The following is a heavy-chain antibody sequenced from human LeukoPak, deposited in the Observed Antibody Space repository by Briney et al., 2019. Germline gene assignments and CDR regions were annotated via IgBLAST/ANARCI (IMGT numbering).Heavy chain of an antibody. D-gene: IGHD6-19*01. CDR2: VNPILGTA. J-gene: IGHJ6*03. CDR1: GGTFSSYA. Sequence: GSSVKVSCKASGGTFSSYAISWVRQAPGQGLEWMGGVNPILGTANYAQKFQRRVTITTDEYTSKDHMELSGLRSEYTAVYCCARVAGLSSGWQRYYYYYRDVWGKGTTVTVSS. V-gene: IGHV1-69*05. CDR3: ARVAGLSSGWQRYYYYYRDV.